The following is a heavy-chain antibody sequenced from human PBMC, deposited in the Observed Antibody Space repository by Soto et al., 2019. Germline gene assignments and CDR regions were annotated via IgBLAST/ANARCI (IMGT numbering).Heavy chain of an antibody. D-gene: IGHD3-10*01. J-gene: IGHJ6*03. V-gene: IGHV4-39*07. CDR3: ARGRGYYGSGSYYVPHYYYMDV. CDR2: FYNSGST. CDR1: GGSISSSSSF. Sequence: SETLSLTCTISGGSISSSSSFWAWIRQPPGKGLEWIGTFYNSGSTNYNPSLKSRVTISVDTSKNQFSLKLSSVTAADTAVYYCARGRGYYGSGSYYVPHYYYMDVWGKGTTVTVSS.